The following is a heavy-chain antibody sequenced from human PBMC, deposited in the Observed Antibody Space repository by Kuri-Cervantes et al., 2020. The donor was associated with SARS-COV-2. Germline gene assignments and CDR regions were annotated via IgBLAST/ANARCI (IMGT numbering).Heavy chain of an antibody. V-gene: IGHV4-61*01. CDR3: ARGISYYDFWSGPKHQFDY. CDR1: GGSVSSGSYY. Sequence: SETLSLTCTVSGGSVSSGSYYWSWIRQPPGKGLEWIGYIYYSGSTNYNPSLKSRVTISVDTSKNQFSLKLSSVTAADTAVYYCARGISYYDFWSGPKHQFDYWGQGTLVTVSS. D-gene: IGHD3-3*01. J-gene: IGHJ4*02. CDR2: IYYSGST.